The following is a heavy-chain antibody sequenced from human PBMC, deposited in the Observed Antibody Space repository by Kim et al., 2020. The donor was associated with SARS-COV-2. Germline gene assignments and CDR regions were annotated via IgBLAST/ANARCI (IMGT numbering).Heavy chain of an antibody. Sequence: GGSLRLSCAASGFTFSSYGMHWVRQAPGKGLEWVAVISYDGSNKYYADSVKGRFTISRDNSKNTLYLQMNSLRAEDTAVYYCAKPPYYDILTGYYNSGDYYDYWGQETLVTVSS. J-gene: IGHJ4*02. CDR3: AKPPYYDILTGYYNSGDYYDY. V-gene: IGHV3-30*18. D-gene: IGHD3-9*01. CDR2: ISYDGSNK. CDR1: GFTFSSYG.